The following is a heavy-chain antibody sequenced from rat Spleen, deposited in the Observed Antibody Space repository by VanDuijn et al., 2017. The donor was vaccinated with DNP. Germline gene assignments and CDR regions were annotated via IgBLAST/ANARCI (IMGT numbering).Heavy chain of an antibody. CDR1: GFTFSRFP. V-gene: IGHV5-46*01. CDR3: ATAVATWAMDA. D-gene: IGHD1-3*01. CDR2: ISYDGGST. J-gene: IGHJ2*01. Sequence: EVQLVESGGGLVQPGRSMKLSCAASGFTFSRFPMAWVRQAPTKGLEWVASISYDGGSTFYRDSVKGRFTISRDNAKSTLYLQMESLRSEDTATYYCATAVATWAMDAWGQGVMVTVSS.